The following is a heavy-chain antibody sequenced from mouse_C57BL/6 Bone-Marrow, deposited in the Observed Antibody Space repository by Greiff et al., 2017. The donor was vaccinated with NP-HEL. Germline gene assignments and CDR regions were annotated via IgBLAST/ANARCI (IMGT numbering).Heavy chain of an antibody. CDR3: ARGYY. V-gene: IGHV5-17*01. D-gene: IGHD2-2*01. CDR1: GFTFSDYG. J-gene: IGHJ2*01. Sequence: EVQGVESGGGLVKPGGSLKLSCAASGFTFSDYGMHWVRQAPEKGLEWVAYISSGSSTIYYAGTVKGRFTISRDNAKNTLFLQMTSLRSEDTAMYYCARGYYWGQGTTLTVSS. CDR2: ISSGSSTI.